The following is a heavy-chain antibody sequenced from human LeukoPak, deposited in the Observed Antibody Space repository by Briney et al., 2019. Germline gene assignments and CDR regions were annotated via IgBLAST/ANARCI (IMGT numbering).Heavy chain of an antibody. CDR2: INHNGNVN. Sequence: GGSLRLSCAASGFTFSSYWMNWARQAPGKGLEWVASINHNGNVNYYVDSVKGRFTISRDNAKNSLYLQMSNLRAEDTAVYYCARDLSGGYSYGTHWGQGTLVTVSS. V-gene: IGHV3-7*01. J-gene: IGHJ4*02. CDR1: GFTFSSYW. D-gene: IGHD5-18*01. CDR3: ARDLSGGYSYGTH.